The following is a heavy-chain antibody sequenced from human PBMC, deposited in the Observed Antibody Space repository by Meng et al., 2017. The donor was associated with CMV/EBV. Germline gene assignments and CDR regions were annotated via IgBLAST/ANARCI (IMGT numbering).Heavy chain of an antibody. CDR2: IYPGVSAT. J-gene: IGHJ3*02. CDR1: AYSFTTYW. CDR3: ARLSSHYDFWSGFDVGDGFDM. D-gene: IGHD3-3*01. Sequence: SLSLSCKVSAYSFTTYWIGWVRQMPGKGLEWMWIIYPGVSATRYSPSFQGQVTISADNSISTAYLQWWSSLKASDTAMYYCARLSSHYDFWSGFDVGDGFDMWGQGTMVTVSS. V-gene: IGHV5-51*01.